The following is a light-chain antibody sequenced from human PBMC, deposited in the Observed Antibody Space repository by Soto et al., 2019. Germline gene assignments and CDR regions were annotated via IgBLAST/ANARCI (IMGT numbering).Light chain of an antibody. CDR3: SSYTTTTTLVV. V-gene: IGLV2-14*01. CDR1: SSDVGNYNS. CDR2: NVS. Sequence: QSVLTQPASVSGSPGQSITISCTGTSSDVGNYNSVSWYQQHPGKAPKLMICNVSNRPSGVSNRFSGSKSGNTASLTISGLQAEDEADYYCSSYTTTTTLVVFGGGTKVTVL. J-gene: IGLJ2*01.